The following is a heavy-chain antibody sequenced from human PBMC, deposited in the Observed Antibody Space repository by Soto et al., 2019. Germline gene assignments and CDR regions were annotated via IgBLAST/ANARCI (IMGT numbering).Heavy chain of an antibody. Sequence: PAGSLRLSGAAAGFAFSSGAMSWVRQAQGKGLEWVSAISGSGGSTYYADSVKGRFTISRDNSKNTLYLQMNSLRAEDTAVYYCAKISLGYCSGGLCWFDPWGQGTLVTVSP. CDR2: ISGSGGST. CDR1: GFAFSSGA. D-gene: IGHD2-15*01. CDR3: AKISLGYCSGGLCWFDP. V-gene: IGHV3-23*01. J-gene: IGHJ5*02.